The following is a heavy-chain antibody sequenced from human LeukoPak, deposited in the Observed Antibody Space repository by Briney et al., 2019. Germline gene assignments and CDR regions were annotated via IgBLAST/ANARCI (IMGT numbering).Heavy chain of an antibody. CDR1: GFTFSTYA. CDR2: ISDGGSDT. V-gene: IGHV3-23*01. CDR3: ARGGYFDWLLFDY. Sequence: GGSLRLSCAASGFTFSTYAMSWVRQAPGKGLDWVSTISDGGSDTHYADSVKGRFTISRDNSNNTLYLQMNSLRAEDTAVYYCARGGYFDWLLFDYWGQGTLVTVSS. J-gene: IGHJ4*02. D-gene: IGHD3-9*01.